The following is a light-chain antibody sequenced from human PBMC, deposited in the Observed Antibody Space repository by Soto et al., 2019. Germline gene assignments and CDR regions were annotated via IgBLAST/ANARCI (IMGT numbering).Light chain of an antibody. V-gene: IGKV1-5*01. Sequence: DIEMTQSPSTLSASVGDRLTITCRASQTIRRWLAWYQQRPGKAPKVLIYDASTLESGVPAGFSGSGSETEFTLTISSLQPEDSATYYCQHYNSDPWTFGQGTKVDIK. CDR3: QHYNSDPWT. J-gene: IGKJ1*01. CDR2: DAS. CDR1: QTIRRW.